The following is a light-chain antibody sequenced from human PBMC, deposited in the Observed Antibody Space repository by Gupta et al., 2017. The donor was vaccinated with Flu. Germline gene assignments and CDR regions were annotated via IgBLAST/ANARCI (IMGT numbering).Light chain of an antibody. J-gene: IGKJ2*02. V-gene: IGKV1-5*03. CDR3: MQYIQEPCT. CDR1: KNIDTL. Sequence: PSTLYASVADSGAIISASCKNIDTLFWWDQRRPGKTPNRLIFKGSHFGCAGPVRCRGGGSETQITLTISSVQADDAATYYCMQYIQEPCTFGQGTKVEIK. CDR2: KGS.